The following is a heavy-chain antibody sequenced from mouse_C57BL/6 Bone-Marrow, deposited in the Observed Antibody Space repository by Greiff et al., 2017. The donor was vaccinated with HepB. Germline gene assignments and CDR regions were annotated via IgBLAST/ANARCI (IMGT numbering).Heavy chain of an antibody. V-gene: IGHV1-53*01. CDR2: INPRHGGT. D-gene: IGHD2-3*01. J-gene: IGHJ4*01. CDR1: GYTFTSYW. Sequence: QVQLQQPGTELVKPGASVKLSCKASGYTFTSYWIHWVKQRPGQGLEWIGNINPRHGGTDYSEKFKSKATLTVDKSSSTAYMQLSSLSSEESAAYYCARRWLPYAMDYWGQGTSVTVSA. CDR3: ARRWLPYAMDY.